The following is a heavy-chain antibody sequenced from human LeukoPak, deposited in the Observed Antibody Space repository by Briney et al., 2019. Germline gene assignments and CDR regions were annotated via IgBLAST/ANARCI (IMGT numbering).Heavy chain of an antibody. CDR1: GFTVSSNY. CDR2: IYSGGST. D-gene: IGHD3-22*01. Sequence: GGSLRLSCAASGFTVSSNYMSWVRQAPGKGLEWVSVIYSGGSTYYADSVKGRFTISRDNSKNTLYLQMNSLRAEDTAVYYCAKDRRYYDSSGYLGYFDYWGQGTLVTVSS. V-gene: IGHV3-66*01. CDR3: AKDRRYYDSSGYLGYFDY. J-gene: IGHJ4*02.